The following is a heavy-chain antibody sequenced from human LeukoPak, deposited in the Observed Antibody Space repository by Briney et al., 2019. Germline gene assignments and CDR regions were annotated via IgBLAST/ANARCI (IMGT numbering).Heavy chain of an antibody. D-gene: IGHD3-16*01. Sequence: SQTLSLTCTVSGDSISSGTSYWSWIRHPAGKGLEWIGRIYTSGSTNYNPSLKSRLTMSVDTSKKQFSLKLTSVTAADPAVSFCVRHEMIMLSEDYWGQGTLVTVSS. CDR2: IYTSGST. CDR3: VRHEMIMLSEDY. V-gene: IGHV4-61*02. J-gene: IGHJ4*02. CDR1: GDSISSGTSY.